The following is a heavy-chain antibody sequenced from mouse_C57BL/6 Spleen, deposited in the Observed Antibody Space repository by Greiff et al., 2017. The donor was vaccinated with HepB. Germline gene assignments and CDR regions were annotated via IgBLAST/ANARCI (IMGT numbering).Heavy chain of an antibody. CDR3: ARDWGLTGFAY. D-gene: IGHD4-1*01. Sequence: EVKVVESGGGLVKPGGSLKLSCAASGFTFSSYAMSWVRQTPEKRLEWVATISDGGSYTYYPDNVKGRVTISRDNAKNNLYLQMSHLKSEDTAMYYCARDWGLTGFAYWGQGTLVTVSA. CDR1: GFTFSSYA. CDR2: ISDGGSYT. V-gene: IGHV5-4*01. J-gene: IGHJ3*01.